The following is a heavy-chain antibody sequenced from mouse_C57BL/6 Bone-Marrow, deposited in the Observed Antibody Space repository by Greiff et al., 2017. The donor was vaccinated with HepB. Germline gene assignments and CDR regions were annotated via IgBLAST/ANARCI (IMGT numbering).Heavy chain of an antibody. J-gene: IGHJ2*01. D-gene: IGHD1-1*01. V-gene: IGHV1-72*01. CDR3: ARSGYYGSSQYYFDY. CDR2: IDPNSGGT. CDR1: GYTFTSYW. Sequence: QVQLKQPGAELVKPGASVKLSCKASGYTFTSYWMHWVKQRPGRGLEWIGRIDPNSGGTKYNEKFKSKATLTVDKPSSTAYMQLSSLTSEDSAVYYCARSGYYGSSQYYFDYWGQGTTLTVSS.